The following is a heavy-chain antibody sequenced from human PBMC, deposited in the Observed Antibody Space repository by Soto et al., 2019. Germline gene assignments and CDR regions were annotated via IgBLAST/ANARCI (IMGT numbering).Heavy chain of an antibody. D-gene: IGHD2-2*01. V-gene: IGHV3-23*01. J-gene: IGHJ3*02. CDR1: GFTFSSYA. Sequence: PGGSLRLSCAASGFTFSSYAMSWVRQAPGKGLEWVSAISGSGGSTYYADSVKGRFTISRDNSKNTLYLQMNSLRAEDTAVYYCAKDHPNLKNQLADAFDIWGQGTMVTVSS. CDR3: AKDHPNLKNQLADAFDI. CDR2: ISGSGGST.